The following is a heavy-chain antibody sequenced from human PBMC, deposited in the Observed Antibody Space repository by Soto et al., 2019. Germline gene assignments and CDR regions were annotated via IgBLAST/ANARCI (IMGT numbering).Heavy chain of an antibody. CDR1: GFTFSSYS. CDR2: ISYDGSNT. V-gene: IGHV3-30*18. J-gene: IGHJ4*02. D-gene: IGHD1-26*01. CDR3: AKEGGLSGSYYISSPYYFDY. Sequence: QVQLVESGGGVVQPGRSLRLSCAASGFTFSSYSMHWVRQAPGKGLEWVAIISYDGSNTYYADSVKGRFTISRDNSKNTLYLQMNSLRAEDTSVYYCAKEGGLSGSYYISSPYYFDYWGQGTLVTVSS.